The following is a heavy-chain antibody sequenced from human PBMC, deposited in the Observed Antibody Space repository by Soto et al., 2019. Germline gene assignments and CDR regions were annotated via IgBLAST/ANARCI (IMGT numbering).Heavy chain of an antibody. CDR2: INHTGGT. D-gene: IGHD3-3*01. CDR3: ATRITVFGLLIPPFDP. Sequence: LESLSLTCPVDGGAVNGYYWRWTRQPPEKGLEWIGEINHTGGTHYNPSPKSRVTMPVDTSKNQFSLRLSSGTAADTAIYYCATRITVFGLLIPPFDPWGQGTQVTVSS. CDR1: GGAVNGYY. V-gene: IGHV4-34*01. J-gene: IGHJ5*02.